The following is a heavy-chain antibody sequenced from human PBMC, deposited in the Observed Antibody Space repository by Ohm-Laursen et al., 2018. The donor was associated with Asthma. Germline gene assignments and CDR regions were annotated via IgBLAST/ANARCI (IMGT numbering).Heavy chain of an antibody. CDR2: INPNSGGT. J-gene: IGHJ1*01. Sequence: ASVKVSCKASGYTFTSYYMHWVRQAPGQGLEWMGRINPNSGGTNYAQKFQDRVTMTRDTSISTAYMELSRLGSDDTAVYFCARGVTGTTLYFQHWGQGTLVTVSS. D-gene: IGHD1-7*01. CDR1: GYTFTSYY. V-gene: IGHV1-2*06. CDR3: ARGVTGTTLYFQH.